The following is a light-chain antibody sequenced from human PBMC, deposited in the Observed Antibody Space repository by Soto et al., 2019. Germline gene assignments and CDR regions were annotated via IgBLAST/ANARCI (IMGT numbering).Light chain of an antibody. CDR3: SSYAGNNRYV. CDR1: SNDFSDYDC. J-gene: IGLJ1*01. CDR2: EVH. Sequence: QSVLTQPPSASGSPGQSVTISCTGTSNDFSDYDCVSWYQQHPGKAPRLLIYEVHKRPSGVPDRFSGSKSGNTASLSVSGLQAEDEADYYCSSYAGNNRYVFGPGTKVTVL. V-gene: IGLV2-8*01.